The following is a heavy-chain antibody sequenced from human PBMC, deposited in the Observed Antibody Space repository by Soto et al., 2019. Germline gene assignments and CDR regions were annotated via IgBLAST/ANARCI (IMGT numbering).Heavy chain of an antibody. D-gene: IGHD6-19*01. CDR3: ARDLGGWSTGWFDP. CDR1: GYTFSSYG. Sequence: SVKVSCKASGYTFSSYGISWVRQAPGQGLEWMGWISAHKGNVKYAQKLQGRVTLTTDTSTGTAYMELRSLRSDDTAVYYCARDLGGWSTGWFDPWGQGTLVTVSS. V-gene: IGHV1-18*01. J-gene: IGHJ5*02. CDR2: ISAHKGNV.